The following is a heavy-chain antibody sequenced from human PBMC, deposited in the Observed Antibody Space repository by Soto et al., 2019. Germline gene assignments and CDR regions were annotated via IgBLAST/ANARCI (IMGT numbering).Heavy chain of an antibody. Sequence: GGSLRLSCAASGFTFSSYAMNWVRQTPGKGLEWVSAISGSGGSTYYADSVKGRFTISRDISKNTLYLQMNSLRADDTAVYYCAKALLDYYHYYMDVWGKGTTVTVSS. V-gene: IGHV3-23*01. CDR2: ISGSGGST. CDR1: GFTFSSYA. D-gene: IGHD2-15*01. CDR3: AKALLDYYHYYMDV. J-gene: IGHJ6*03.